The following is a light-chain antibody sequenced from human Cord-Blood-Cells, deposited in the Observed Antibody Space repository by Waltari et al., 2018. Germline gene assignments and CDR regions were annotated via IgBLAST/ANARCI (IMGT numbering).Light chain of an antibody. V-gene: IGLV1-44*01. J-gene: IGLJ1*01. Sequence: QSVLTQPPSASGTPAQRVTISCSGCSSHIGSNIVTWYQQLTGTAPKLLIYSNNQRPSGVADRFSGPKSGTSASLAISGLQSEDKADYYCAAWDDSLNGHVFGSGTKVTVL. CDR1: SSHIGSNI. CDR3: AAWDDSLNGHV. CDR2: SNN.